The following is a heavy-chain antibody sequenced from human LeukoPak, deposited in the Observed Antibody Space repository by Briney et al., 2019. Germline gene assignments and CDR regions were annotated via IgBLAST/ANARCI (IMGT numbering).Heavy chain of an antibody. CDR2: FDPEDGET. J-gene: IGHJ3*02. CDR1: GYTLTELS. D-gene: IGHD5-18*01. Sequence: ASVKVSCKVSGYTLTELSIHWARQAPGKGLEWMGGFDPEDGETIYAQKFQGRVTMTEDTSTDTAYMELSSLRSEDTAVYYCATVYKSGGYSWDAFDIWGQGTMVTVSS. V-gene: IGHV1-24*01. CDR3: ATVYKSGGYSWDAFDI.